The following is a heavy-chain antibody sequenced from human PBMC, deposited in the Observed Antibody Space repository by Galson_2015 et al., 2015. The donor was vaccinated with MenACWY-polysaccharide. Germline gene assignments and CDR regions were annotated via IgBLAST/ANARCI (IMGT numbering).Heavy chain of an antibody. CDR2: VSSGSGTI. CDR3: ARVAYSSRTFDS. J-gene: IGHJ4*02. D-gene: IGHD4-11*01. Sequence: SLRLSCAASGFTFSTYTMTWVRQAPGKGLEWVSSVSSGSGTIYYAESVKGRFTISRDNAQSSLYLQLNSLRDEDMAVYYCARVAYSSRTFDSWGQGTLVTVSS. V-gene: IGHV3-48*02. CDR1: GFTFSTYT.